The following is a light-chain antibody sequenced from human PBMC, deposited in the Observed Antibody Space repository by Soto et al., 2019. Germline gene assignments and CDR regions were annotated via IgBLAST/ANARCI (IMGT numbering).Light chain of an antibody. CDR1: TGAVTSGHY. J-gene: IGLJ1*01. V-gene: IGLV7-46*01. CDR2: DTS. CDR3: LLSYSGAPYV. Sequence: QAVVTQEPSLTVSPGGTVTLTCGFSTGAVTSGHYPYWFQQKPGQAPRTLIYDTSNKHSWTPARFSGSLLGGKAALTLSGAQPEDEAEYYCLLSYSGAPYVFGTGTKLTVL.